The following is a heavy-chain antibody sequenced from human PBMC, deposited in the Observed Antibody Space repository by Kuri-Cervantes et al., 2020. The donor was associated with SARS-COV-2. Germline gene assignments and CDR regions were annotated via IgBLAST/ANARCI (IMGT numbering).Heavy chain of an antibody. V-gene: IGHV3-23*01. CDR2: ISGSGGST. J-gene: IGHJ5*02. CDR3: ARSTLPAARYNWFDP. D-gene: IGHD2-2*01. Sequence: GESLKISCAASGFTFSSYAMSWVRQAPGKGLEWVSAISGSGGSTYYADSVKGRFTITRDNSKNTLYLQMNCLRAEDTAVYYCARSTLPAARYNWFDPWGQGTLVTVSS. CDR1: GFTFSSYA.